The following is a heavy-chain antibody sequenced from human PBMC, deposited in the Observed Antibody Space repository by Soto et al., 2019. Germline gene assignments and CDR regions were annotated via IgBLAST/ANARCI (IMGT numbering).Heavy chain of an antibody. V-gene: IGHV3-21*06. Sequence: EVPLVESGGGLVKPGGSLRLSCAASGFTFTRYSMNWVRQAPGKGLEWVSSISSTTNYIYYGDSMQGRFTISRDNAKNALEREMNSLRAEDTAVYYCARESEDLTSNFDYWGQGTLVTVSS. CDR3: ARESEDLTSNFDY. CDR2: ISSTTNYI. CDR1: GFTFTRYS. J-gene: IGHJ4*02.